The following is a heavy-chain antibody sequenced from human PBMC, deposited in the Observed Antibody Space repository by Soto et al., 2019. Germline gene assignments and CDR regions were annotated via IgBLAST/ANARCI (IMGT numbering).Heavy chain of an antibody. V-gene: IGHV4-34*01. Sequence: SETLSLTCAVYGGSFIAYYWSWIRQPPGKGLEWIGEINHSGSTNYNPSLKSRVTISVDTSKNQFSLKLSSVTAADTAVYYCARATLDVWGKGTTVIVSS. CDR1: GGSFIAYY. CDR2: INHSGST. J-gene: IGHJ6*04. CDR3: ARATLDV.